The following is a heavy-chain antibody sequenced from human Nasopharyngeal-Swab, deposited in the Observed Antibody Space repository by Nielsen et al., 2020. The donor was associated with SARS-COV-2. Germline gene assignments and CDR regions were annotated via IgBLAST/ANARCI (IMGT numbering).Heavy chain of an antibody. D-gene: IGHD4-17*01. J-gene: IGHJ4*02. CDR2: IYSGGST. V-gene: IGHV3-53*05. Sequence: GESLKISCAASGFTVSSNYMSWVRQAPGKGLEWVSVIYSGGSTYYADSVKGRFTISRDNSKNTLYLQMNSLRAEDTAVYYCANLYGDIYLDYWGQGTLVTVSS. CDR1: GFTVSSNY. CDR3: ANLYGDIYLDY.